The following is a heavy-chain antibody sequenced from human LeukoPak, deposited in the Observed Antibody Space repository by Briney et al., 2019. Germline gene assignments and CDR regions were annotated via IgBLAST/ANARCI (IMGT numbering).Heavy chain of an antibody. J-gene: IGHJ4*02. Sequence: GGSLRLSCAASGFTVSSNFMTWVRQAPGKGLEWVSVIYSGGTTYYADSVAGRFTISRDNSKNTLYLQMNSLRAEDTAVYYCARDNPGAYLDYWGQGTLVTVSS. CDR3: ARDNPGAYLDY. D-gene: IGHD1-26*01. CDR2: IYSGGTT. V-gene: IGHV3-53*01. CDR1: GFTVSSNF.